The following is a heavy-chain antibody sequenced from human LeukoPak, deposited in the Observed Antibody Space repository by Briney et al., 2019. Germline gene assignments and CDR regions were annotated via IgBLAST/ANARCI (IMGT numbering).Heavy chain of an antibody. Sequence: PSETLSLTCTVYGGSISSYYGSWIRQPPGKGLEWIGYIYYSGSTNYNPSLKSRVTISVDTSKNQFSLKLSSVTAADTAVYYCARDGDLKDGFYYYYYMDVWGKGTTVTVSS. CDR3: ARDGDLKDGFYYYYYMDV. CDR1: GGSISSYY. J-gene: IGHJ6*03. V-gene: IGHV4-59*01. D-gene: IGHD5-24*01. CDR2: IYYSGST.